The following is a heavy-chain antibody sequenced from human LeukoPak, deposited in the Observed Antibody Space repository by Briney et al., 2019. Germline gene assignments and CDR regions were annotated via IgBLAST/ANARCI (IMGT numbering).Heavy chain of an antibody. D-gene: IGHD3-22*01. CDR1: GFTFSSYG. V-gene: IGHV3-23*01. Sequence: GGSLRLSCAASGFTFSSYGMSWVRQAPGKGLEWVSAISGSGGSTYYADSVKGRFTISRDNSKNTLYLQMNSLRSDDTAVYYCARVRNLAVDYDSSGYYYGLDYWGQGTLVTVSS. CDR3: ARVRNLAVDYDSSGYYYGLDY. CDR2: ISGSGGST. J-gene: IGHJ4*02.